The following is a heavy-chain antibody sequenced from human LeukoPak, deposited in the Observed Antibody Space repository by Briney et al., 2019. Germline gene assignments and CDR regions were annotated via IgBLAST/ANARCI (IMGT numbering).Heavy chain of an antibody. CDR2: IYSGGST. CDR3: ASAASSRSGYYFSDY. J-gene: IGHJ4*02. CDR1: GFTVSSNY. V-gene: IGHV3-53*01. D-gene: IGHD3-22*01. Sequence: GGSLRLSCAASGFTVSSNYMSWVRQAPGKGLEWVSVIYSGGSTYYADSVKGRFTISRDNAKNSLYLQMNSMRAEDTAVYYCASAASSRSGYYFSDYWGQGTLVTVSS.